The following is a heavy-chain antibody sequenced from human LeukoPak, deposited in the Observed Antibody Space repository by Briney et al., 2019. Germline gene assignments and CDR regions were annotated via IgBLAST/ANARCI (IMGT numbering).Heavy chain of an antibody. CDR2: IYYSGST. CDR1: GGSISSYY. J-gene: IGHJ5*02. D-gene: IGHD1-26*01. CDR3: ARDYKVLKGFVPREVGATGGWFDP. V-gene: IGHV4-59*12. Sequence: SETLSLTCTVPGGSISSYYWSWIRQPPGKGLEWIGYIYYSGSTYYNPSLKSRVTISVDTSKNQFSLKLSSVTAADTAVYYCARDYKVLKGFVPREVGATGGWFDPWGQGTLVTVSS.